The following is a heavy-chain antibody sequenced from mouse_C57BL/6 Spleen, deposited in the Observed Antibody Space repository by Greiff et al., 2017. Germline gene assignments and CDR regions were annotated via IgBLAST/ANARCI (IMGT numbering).Heavy chain of an antibody. V-gene: IGHV1-82*01. Sequence: QVQLQQSGPELVKPGASVKISCKASGYAFSSSWMNWVKQRPGKGLEWIGRIYPGDGDTNYNGKFKGKATLTAVKSSSTAYMQLSSLTSEDSAVYFCAREVYYYGIRGFDYWGQGTTLTVSS. CDR2: IYPGDGDT. D-gene: IGHD1-1*01. CDR1: GYAFSSSW. J-gene: IGHJ2*01. CDR3: AREVYYYGIRGFDY.